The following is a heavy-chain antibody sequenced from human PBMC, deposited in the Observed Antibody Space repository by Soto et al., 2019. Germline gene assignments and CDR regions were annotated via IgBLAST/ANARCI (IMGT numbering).Heavy chain of an antibody. Sequence: SGPTLVNPTQTLTLTCTFSGFSLSTSGVGVGWIRQPPGKALEWLALIYWNDDKRYRPSLKGRLTITKDTPKNQVVLTMTNMDPVDTATYSCARLYGSGSYYDNWGQGTLVTVSS. J-gene: IGHJ4*02. V-gene: IGHV2-5*01. CDR2: IYWNDDK. CDR3: ARLYGSGSYYDN. D-gene: IGHD3-10*01. CDR1: GFSLSTSGVG.